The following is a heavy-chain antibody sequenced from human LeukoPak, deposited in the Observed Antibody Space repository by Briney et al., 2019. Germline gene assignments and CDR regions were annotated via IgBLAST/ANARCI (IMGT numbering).Heavy chain of an antibody. CDR2: INHSGST. D-gene: IGHD3-3*01. CDR1: GGSFSGYY. CDR3: ARPSTPYDFWSGYAFDI. V-gene: IGHV4-34*01. J-gene: IGHJ3*02. Sequence: PSETLSLTCAVYGGSFSGYYWSWIRQPPGKGLEWIGEINHSGSTNYNPSLKSRVIISVDTSKNQFSLKLSSVTAADTAVYYCARPSTPYDFWSGYAFDIWGQGTMVTVSS.